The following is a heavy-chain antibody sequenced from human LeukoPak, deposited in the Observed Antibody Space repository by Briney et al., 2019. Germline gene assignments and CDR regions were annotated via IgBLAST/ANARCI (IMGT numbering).Heavy chain of an antibody. CDR2: IIPIFGTA. CDR3: AXXXXXGYCSGGSCYHNFDY. V-gene: IGHV1-69*06. Sequence: SVKVSCKASGATFISYAMSWVRQAPGQGLEWMGGIIPIFGTANYAQKFQGRVTITADKSTSTAYMEVSSLRSEDTAVYYCAXXXXXGYCSGGSCYHNFDYWGQGTLVTVSS. D-gene: IGHD2-15*01. CDR1: GATFISYA. J-gene: IGHJ4*02.